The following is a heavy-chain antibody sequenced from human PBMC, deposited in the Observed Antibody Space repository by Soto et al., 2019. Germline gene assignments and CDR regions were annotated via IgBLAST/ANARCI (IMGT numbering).Heavy chain of an antibody. CDR1: AFTFSSYA. CDR3: AKVLRDDNWFDP. V-gene: IGHV3-23*01. J-gene: IGHJ5*02. Sequence: PGGSLRLSCAASAFTFSSYAMSWVRQTPGKGLAWVSAISGSGAFTYYADSVKGRFTISRDNSKNTLYLQMNSLRAEDTAVYYCAKVLRDDNWFDPWGQGTLVTVSS. CDR2: ISGSGAFT.